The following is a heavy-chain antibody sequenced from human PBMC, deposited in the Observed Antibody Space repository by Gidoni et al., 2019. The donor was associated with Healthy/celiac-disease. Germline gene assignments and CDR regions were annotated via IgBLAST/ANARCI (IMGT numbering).Heavy chain of an antibody. CDR3: ARTPDLSIPTDY. CDR2: IYYSGST. V-gene: IGHV4-39*01. Sequence: QLQLQESGPGLVKPSETLSLTCTVSGCSISSSSYYWGWIRQPPGKGLEWIGSIYYSGSTYYNPSLKSRVTISVDTSKNQFSLKLSSVTAADTAVYYCARTPDLSIPTDYWGQGTLVTVSS. D-gene: IGHD2-21*01. CDR1: GCSISSSSYY. J-gene: IGHJ4*02.